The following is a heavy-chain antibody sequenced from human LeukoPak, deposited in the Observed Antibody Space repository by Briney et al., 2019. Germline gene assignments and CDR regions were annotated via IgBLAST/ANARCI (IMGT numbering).Heavy chain of an antibody. CDR1: GYTFTSYY. J-gene: IGHJ6*02. Sequence: ASVKVSCKASGYTFTSYYMHWVRQAPGQGLEWMGIINPSGGSTSYAQKFQGRVTMTRDTSTSTVYLELSSLRSEDTAVYYCARVVAFLYGMDVWGQGTTVTVSS. CDR2: INPSGGST. V-gene: IGHV1-46*01. CDR3: ARVVAFLYGMDV. D-gene: IGHD2-15*01.